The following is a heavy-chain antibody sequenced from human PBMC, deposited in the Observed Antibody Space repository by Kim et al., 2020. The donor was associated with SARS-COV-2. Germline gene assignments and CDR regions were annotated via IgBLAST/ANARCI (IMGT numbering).Heavy chain of an antibody. Sequence: GGSLRLSCAASGFTFSDYYMSWIRQAPGKGLEWVSYISSSGSTIYYADSVKGRFTISRDNAKNSLYLQMNSLRAEDTAVYYCARDSPRADSSGYYPYYYYYGMDVWGQGTTVTVSS. CDR1: GFTFSDYY. D-gene: IGHD3-22*01. J-gene: IGHJ6*02. V-gene: IGHV3-11*04. CDR3: ARDSPRADSSGYYPYYYYYGMDV. CDR2: ISSSGSTI.